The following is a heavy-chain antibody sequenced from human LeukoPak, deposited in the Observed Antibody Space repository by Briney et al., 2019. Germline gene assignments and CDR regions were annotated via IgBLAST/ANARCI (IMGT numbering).Heavy chain of an antibody. CDR1: GFTFGDYA. CDR3: TYCSGGSCYPFDS. J-gene: IGHJ4*02. D-gene: IGHD2-15*01. V-gene: IGHV3-49*04. Sequence: GGTLRLSCTASGFTFGDYAMSWVRQAPGKGLEWVGFIRSKAYGGSTEYAASVKGRFTISRDDSKSIAYLQMNSLKTEDTAVYYCTYCSGGSCYPFDSWGQGTLVTVSS. CDR2: IRSKAYGGST.